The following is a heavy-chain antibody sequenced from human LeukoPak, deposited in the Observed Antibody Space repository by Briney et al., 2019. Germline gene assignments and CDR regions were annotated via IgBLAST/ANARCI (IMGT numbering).Heavy chain of an antibody. CDR1: GGSISSYY. Sequence: PSETLSLTCTVSGGSISSYYWSWIRQPPGKGLEWIGSIYHTGTTYYNLSLKSRVTISVDTSKYQCSLRLSSVTAADTAVYYCARGLNYAGSGYYFDSWGPGTLVTVSS. CDR3: ARGLNYAGSGYYFDS. V-gene: IGHV4-59*12. J-gene: IGHJ4*02. D-gene: IGHD3-22*01. CDR2: IYHTGTT.